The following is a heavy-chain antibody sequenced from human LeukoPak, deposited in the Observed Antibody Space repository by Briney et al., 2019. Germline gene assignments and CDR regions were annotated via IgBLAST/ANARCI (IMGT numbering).Heavy chain of an antibody. V-gene: IGHV3-9*01. CDR2: IGWNSGSI. CDR1: GFTFDDYA. D-gene: IGHD6-19*01. J-gene: IGHJ4*02. CDR3: AKVGGIPVDPYFDY. Sequence: PGGSLRLSCAAAGFTFDDYAMHWVRQAPGKGLEWVSSIGWNSGSIGYADSVKGRFTISRDNAKNSLYLQMNSLRAEDTALYYCAKVGGIPVDPYFDYWGQGTLVTVSS.